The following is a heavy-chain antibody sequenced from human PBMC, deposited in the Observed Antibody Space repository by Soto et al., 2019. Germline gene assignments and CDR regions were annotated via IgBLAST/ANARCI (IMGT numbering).Heavy chain of an antibody. CDR2: ISARGGSS. J-gene: IGHJ4*02. CDR1: GFSFSSYA. Sequence: DVQLLESGGGLVQPGGSLRLSCAASGFSFSSYAMVWVRQAPGKGLEWVAVISARGGSSYFADSVKGRFTLSRDNFKNVLSLEMNSLRAEDTAIYFCATGSIEYSASVDNWGQGTLVVVSS. D-gene: IGHD5-12*01. CDR3: ATGSIEYSASVDN. V-gene: IGHV3-23*01.